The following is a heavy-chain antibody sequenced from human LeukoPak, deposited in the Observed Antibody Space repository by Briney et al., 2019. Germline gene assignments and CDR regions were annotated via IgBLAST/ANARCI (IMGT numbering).Heavy chain of an antibody. V-gene: IGHV1-2*02. D-gene: IGHD6-25*01. Sequence: GASVKVSCKASGCTFNVYLRQWVRQAPGQGLEWMGWINPNSGGTNYAQKFQGRVTMTLDTSNSAAYMELTSLTPDDTAIYYCASGSGSAILRWGQGTLVTVSS. CDR1: GCTFNVYL. CDR2: INPNSGGT. CDR3: ASGSGSAILR. J-gene: IGHJ4*02.